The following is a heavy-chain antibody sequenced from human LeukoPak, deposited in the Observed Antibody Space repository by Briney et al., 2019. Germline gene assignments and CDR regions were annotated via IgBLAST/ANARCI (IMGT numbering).Heavy chain of an antibody. CDR2: ISSNGGST. Sequence: GGSLRLSCAASGFTFSRYAMHWVRQAPGKGLEYVSAISSNGGSTYYASSVKGRFTISRDNSKNTLYLQMGSLRAEDMAVYYCARLHDTVSFDIWGQGTMVTVPS. CDR3: ARLHDTVSFDI. J-gene: IGHJ3*02. V-gene: IGHV3-64*01. CDR1: GFTFSRYA.